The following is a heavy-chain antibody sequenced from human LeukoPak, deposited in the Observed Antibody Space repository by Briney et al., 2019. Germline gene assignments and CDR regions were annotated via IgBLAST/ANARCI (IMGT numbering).Heavy chain of an antibody. CDR2: INGDGSEE. Sequence: GGSLRLSCVGSGFPFNTFWINWVRHTPGEGLEWVANINGDGSEENYADSVKGRFTISRDNAKNSVYLQMNSLRADDTGVYFCARGHYGDQRQWGQGTLVTVSA. CDR1: GFPFNTFW. CDR3: ARGHYGDQRQ. J-gene: IGHJ4*02. V-gene: IGHV3-7*01. D-gene: IGHD4-17*01.